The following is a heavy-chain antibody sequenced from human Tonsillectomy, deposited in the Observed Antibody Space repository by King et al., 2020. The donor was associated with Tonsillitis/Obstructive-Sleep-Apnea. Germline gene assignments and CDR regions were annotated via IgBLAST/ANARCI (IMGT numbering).Heavy chain of an antibody. CDR3: ATTLYYYDSSGYPPYYYYYYMDV. Sequence: VQLVQSGAEVKKPGSSVKVSCKASGGTFSSYAISWVRQAPGQGLEWMGGIIPIFGTANYAQKFQGRVTITADESTSTAYMELSSLRSEETAVYYCATTLYYYDSSGYPPYYYYYYMDVWGKGTTVTVSS. V-gene: IGHV1-69*01. D-gene: IGHD3-22*01. CDR1: GGTFSSYA. CDR2: IIPIFGTA. J-gene: IGHJ6*03.